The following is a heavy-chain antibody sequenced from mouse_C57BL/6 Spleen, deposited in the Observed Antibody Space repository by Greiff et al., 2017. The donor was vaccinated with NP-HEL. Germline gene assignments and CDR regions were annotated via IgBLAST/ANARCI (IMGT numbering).Heavy chain of an antibody. V-gene: IGHV1-82*01. CDR2: IYPGDGDT. CDR3: ARSGKGNYD. D-gene: IGHD2-1*01. Sequence: QVQLQQSGPELVKPGASVKISCKASGYAFSSSWMNWVKQRPGKGLEWIGRIYPGDGDTNYNGKFKGKATLTADKSSSTAYMQLSSLTSEDSAVYFCARSGKGNYDWGQGTTLTVSS. CDR1: GYAFSSSW. J-gene: IGHJ2*01.